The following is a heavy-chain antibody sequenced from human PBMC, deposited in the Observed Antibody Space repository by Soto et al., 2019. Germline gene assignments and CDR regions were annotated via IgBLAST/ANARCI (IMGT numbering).Heavy chain of an antibody. V-gene: IGHV4-59*01. Sequence: PSEILSLTCTVSGGSISSYYWSWIRQPPGKGLEWIGYIYYSGSTNYNPSLKSRVTISVDTSKNQFSLKLSSVTAADTAVYYCATYSSSWFKPSYAFDIWGQGTMVTVSS. CDR2: IYYSGST. CDR1: GGSISSYY. CDR3: ATYSSSWFKPSYAFDI. J-gene: IGHJ3*02. D-gene: IGHD6-13*01.